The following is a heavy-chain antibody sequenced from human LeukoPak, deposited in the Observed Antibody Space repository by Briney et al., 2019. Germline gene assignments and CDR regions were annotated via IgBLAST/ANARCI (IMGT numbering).Heavy chain of an antibody. D-gene: IGHD3-10*01. V-gene: IGHV3-30*01. J-gene: IGHJ4*02. Sequence: PGGSLRLSCAASGFSFSIYAMHWVRQAPGKGLEWLAVTTHDGGNKYYVDSVKGRFTISRDNSKNTLYLEMNSLRAEDTAVYYCATDKSYYDSRTHQGFDYWGQGTLVTVSS. CDR2: TTHDGGNK. CDR3: ATDKSYYDSRTHQGFDY. CDR1: GFSFSIYA.